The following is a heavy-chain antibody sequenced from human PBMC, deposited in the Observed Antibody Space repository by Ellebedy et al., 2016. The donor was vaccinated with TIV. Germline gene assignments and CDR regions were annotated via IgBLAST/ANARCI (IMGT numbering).Heavy chain of an antibody. CDR2: INAGNGNT. CDR1: GYTFTSYA. CDR3: ARVGWGRTLWYFDY. J-gene: IGHJ4*02. Sequence: AASVKVSCKASGYTFTSYAMHWVRQAPGQRLEWMGWINAGNGNTKYSQKFQGRVTMTTDTSTSTAYMELRSLRSNDTAVYYCARVGWGRTLWYFDYWGQGTLVTVSS. V-gene: IGHV1-3*01. D-gene: IGHD3-16*01.